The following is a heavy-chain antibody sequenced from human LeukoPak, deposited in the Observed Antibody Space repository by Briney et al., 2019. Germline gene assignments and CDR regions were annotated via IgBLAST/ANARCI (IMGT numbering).Heavy chain of an antibody. J-gene: IGHJ4*02. CDR2: IYYSGSS. V-gene: IGHV4-59*08. Sequence: PSETLSLTCTVSGVSISGYYWSWIRQPPGKGLEWIGYIYYSGSSNYNPSLKGRVTISVDTSKNQFSLKLSSVTAAGTAVYYCARYHCSTSTCYYFDYWGQGTLVTVSS. D-gene: IGHD2-15*01. CDR1: GVSISGYY. CDR3: ARYHCSTSTCYYFDY.